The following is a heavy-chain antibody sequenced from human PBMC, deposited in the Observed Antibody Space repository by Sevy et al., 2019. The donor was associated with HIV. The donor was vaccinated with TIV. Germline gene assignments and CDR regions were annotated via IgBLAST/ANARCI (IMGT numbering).Heavy chain of an antibody. D-gene: IGHD3-10*01. CDR2: IIPIFGTA. V-gene: IGHV1-69*13. CDR3: ARAWGSGSSSRGWFDP. J-gene: IGHJ5*02. CDR1: GGTFSSYA. Sequence: ASVKVSCKASGGTFSSYAISWVRQAPGQGLEWMGGIIPIFGTASYAQKFQGRVTITADESTSTAYMELSSLRSEDTAVYYCARAWGSGSSSRGWFDPWGQGTLVTVSS.